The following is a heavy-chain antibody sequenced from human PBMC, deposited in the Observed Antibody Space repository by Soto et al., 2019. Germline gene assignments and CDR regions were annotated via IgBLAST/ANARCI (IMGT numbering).Heavy chain of an antibody. D-gene: IGHD2-15*01. V-gene: IGHV1-46*01. J-gene: IGHJ4*02. CDR3: ARARGVYCSGGSCYLDY. CDR2: IDPSGGST. Sequence: QVQLVQSGAEVKKPGASAKVSCRASGYTFTSYYVHWVRQAPGHGLEWMGIIDPSGGSTSYPEKFQGRVTMTRDTSTSTVYMELSSLRSDDTAVYYCARARGVYCSGGSCYLDYWGQGTLVTVSS. CDR1: GYTFTSYY.